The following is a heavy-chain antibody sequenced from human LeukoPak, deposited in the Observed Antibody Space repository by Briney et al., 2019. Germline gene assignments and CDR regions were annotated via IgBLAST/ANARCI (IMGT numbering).Heavy chain of an antibody. CDR1: GGTFSSYA. J-gene: IGHJ4*02. D-gene: IGHD5-18*01. CDR3: ARDQAGYKRGYSYGHD. Sequence: ASVKVSCKASGGTFSSYAISWVRQAPGQGLEWMGGIIPIFGTANYAQKFQGRVTITADESTSTAYMELNSLRAEDTAVYYCARDQAGYKRGYSYGHDWGQGTLVTVSS. V-gene: IGHV1-69*13. CDR2: IIPIFGTA.